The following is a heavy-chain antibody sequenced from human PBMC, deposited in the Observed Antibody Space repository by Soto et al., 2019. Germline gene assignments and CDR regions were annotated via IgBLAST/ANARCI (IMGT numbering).Heavy chain of an antibody. CDR2: ITSGGTT. Sequence: EVQLLESGGDLVQPGGSLRLSCAASGFTFSSYAMTWVRQDPGKGLEWVSGITSGGTTSYAESLKGQFTISRDNSKNTLYLEMNSLRAEDTAVYYCAFPLGGYSRTRYYGMDVWGQGTTVTVSS. CDR1: GFTFSSYA. J-gene: IGHJ6*02. V-gene: IGHV3-23*01. CDR3: AFPLGGYSRTRYYGMDV. D-gene: IGHD6-13*01.